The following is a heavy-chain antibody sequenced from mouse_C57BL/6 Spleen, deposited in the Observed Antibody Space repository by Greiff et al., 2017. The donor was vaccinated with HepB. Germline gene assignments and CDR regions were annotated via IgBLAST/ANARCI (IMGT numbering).Heavy chain of an antibody. V-gene: IGHV5-17*01. CDR2: ISSGSSTI. CDR3: AMYYGSSYTYWYFDV. CDR1: GFTFSDYG. D-gene: IGHD1-1*01. J-gene: IGHJ1*03. Sequence: EVQGVESGGGLVKPGGSLKLSCAASGFTFSDYGMHWVRQAPEKGLEWVAYISSGSSTIYYADTVKGRFTISRDNAKNTLFLQMTSLRSEDTAMYYCAMYYGSSYTYWYFDVCGTGTTVTVSS.